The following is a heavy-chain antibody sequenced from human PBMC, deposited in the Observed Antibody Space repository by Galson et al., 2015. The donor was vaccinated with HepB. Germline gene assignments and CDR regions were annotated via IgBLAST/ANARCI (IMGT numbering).Heavy chain of an antibody. CDR1: GGTFSSYA. Sequence: SVKVSCKASGGTFSSYAISWVRQAPGQGLEWMGGIIPIFGTANYAQKFQGRVTITADESTSTAYMELSSLRSEDTAVYYCARGRTKVYYDSSGYYYYGMDVWGQGTTVTVSS. CDR3: ARGRTKVYYDSSGYYYYGMDV. D-gene: IGHD3-22*01. J-gene: IGHJ6*02. V-gene: IGHV1-69*13. CDR2: IIPIFGTA.